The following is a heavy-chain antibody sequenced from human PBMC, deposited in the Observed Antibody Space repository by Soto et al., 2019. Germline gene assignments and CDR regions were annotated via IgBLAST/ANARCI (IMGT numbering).Heavy chain of an antibody. CDR2: ISSSISYI. Sequence: EVQLVESGGGLVKPGGSLRLSCAASGFTFSSYSLNWVRQAPGKGLELVSSISSSISYIYYADSVKGRFTISRDNTKNSLYLQLNSLIAEDMAVYYCAREQPGYSYGYGCGYWGQGTLVTVSS. CDR3: AREQPGYSYGYGCGY. CDR1: GFTFSSYS. V-gene: IGHV3-21*01. D-gene: IGHD5-18*01. J-gene: IGHJ4*02.